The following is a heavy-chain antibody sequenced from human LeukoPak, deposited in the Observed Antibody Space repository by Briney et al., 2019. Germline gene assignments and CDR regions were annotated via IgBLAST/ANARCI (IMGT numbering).Heavy chain of an antibody. CDR2: ISYDGSNK. CDR1: GFTFSSYA. Sequence: GRSLRLSCAASGFTFSSYAMHWVRQAPGKGLEWVAVISYDGSNKYYADSVRGRFTISRDNSKNTLYLQMNSLRAEDAAVYYCARDFIAAFFDYWGQGTLVTVSS. D-gene: IGHD6-13*01. CDR3: ARDFIAAFFDY. J-gene: IGHJ4*02. V-gene: IGHV3-30*04.